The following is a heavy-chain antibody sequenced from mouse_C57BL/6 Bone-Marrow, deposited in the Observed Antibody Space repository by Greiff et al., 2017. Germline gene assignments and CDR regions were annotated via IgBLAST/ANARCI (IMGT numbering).Heavy chain of an antibody. J-gene: IGHJ2*01. Sequence: EVKLVESGGGLVKPGGSLKLSCAASGFTFSDYGMHWVRQAPEKGLEWVAYISSGSSTIYYADTVKGRFTISRDNAKNTLCLQMTSLRSADTAMYYCARDGGLDYWGQGTTLTVSS. V-gene: IGHV5-17*01. CDR3: ARDGGLDY. CDR1: GFTFSDYG. CDR2: ISSGSSTI.